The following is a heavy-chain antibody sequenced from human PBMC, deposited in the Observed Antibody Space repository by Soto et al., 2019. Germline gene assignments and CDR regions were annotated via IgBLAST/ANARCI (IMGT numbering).Heavy chain of an antibody. J-gene: IGHJ4*02. CDR2: ISAYNGNT. CDR1: GYTFTSYG. V-gene: IGHV1-18*04. D-gene: IGHD3-10*01. Sequence: ASVKVSCKASGYTFTSYGISWVRQAPGQGLEWMGWISAYNGNTNYAQKLQGRVTMTTDTSTSTLYMELRDLSSEDTALYYCARGRGGYLSSSGHTHNYFDIWGQGTPVTVSS. CDR3: ARGRGGYLSSSGHTHNYFDI.